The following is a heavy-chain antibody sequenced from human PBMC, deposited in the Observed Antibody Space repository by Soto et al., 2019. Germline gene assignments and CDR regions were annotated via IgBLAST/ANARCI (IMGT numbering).Heavy chain of an antibody. CDR2: SNPNSGVT. J-gene: IGHJ4*02. Sequence: QVQLVQSGAEVKKPGASVKVSCKASRYTFTDYYMHWVRQSPGQGLEWMGWSNPNSGVTKFPQKFQGRVIMTRDPSISTVYMDLSRLTSDDTAVYYCARAGLTTLELATTYWGQGTLVTVS. D-gene: IGHD5-12*01. V-gene: IGHV1-2*02. CDR1: RYTFTDYY. CDR3: ARAGLTTLELATTY.